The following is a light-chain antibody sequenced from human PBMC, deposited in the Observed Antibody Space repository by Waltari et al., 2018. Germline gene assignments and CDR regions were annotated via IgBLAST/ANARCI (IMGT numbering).Light chain of an antibody. CDR1: IIDVGGYNY. V-gene: IGLV2-14*03. CDR2: DVS. CDR3: ASYTRSTFTWV. Sequence: QSALTQPASVSGSTGQSITISCTANIIDVGGYNYVSWYQQHPGKVPKLMIYDVSRRPSGISNRFSGSKSDKTASLTISGLQAEDEADYYCASYTRSTFTWVFGGGTKLTVL. J-gene: IGLJ3*02.